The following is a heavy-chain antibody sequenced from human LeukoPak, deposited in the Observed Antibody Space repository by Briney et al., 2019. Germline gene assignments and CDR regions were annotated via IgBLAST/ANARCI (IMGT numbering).Heavy chain of an antibody. V-gene: IGHV4-59*01. J-gene: IGHJ4*02. CDR3: ARDAYSGSYYYFDY. D-gene: IGHD1-26*01. CDR2: IYYSGNT. Sequence: SETLSLTCTVSGGSISSYYWSWIRQPPGKGLEWIGYIYYSGNTDYNPSLKSRVTISVDTSKNQFSLNLSSVTAADTAVYYCARDAYSGSYYYFDYWGQGTLVTVSS. CDR1: GGSISSYY.